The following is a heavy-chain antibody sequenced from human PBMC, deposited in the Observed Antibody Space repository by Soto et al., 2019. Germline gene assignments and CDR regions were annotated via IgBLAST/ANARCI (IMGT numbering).Heavy chain of an antibody. CDR3: AKDAMITFGGVIATKYYFDY. CDR1: GFTFSSYA. D-gene: IGHD3-16*02. J-gene: IGHJ4*02. Sequence: GGSLRLSCAASGFTFSSYAMSWVRQAPGKGLEWVSAISGSGGSTYYADSVKGRFTISRDNSKNTLYLQMNSLRAEDTAVYYCAKDAMITFGGVIATKYYFDYWGQGTLVTSPQ. V-gene: IGHV3-23*01. CDR2: ISGSGGST.